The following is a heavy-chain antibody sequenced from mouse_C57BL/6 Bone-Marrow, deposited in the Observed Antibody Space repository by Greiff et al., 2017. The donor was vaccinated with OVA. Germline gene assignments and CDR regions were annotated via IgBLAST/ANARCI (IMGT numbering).Heavy chain of an antibody. D-gene: IGHD1-1*01. J-gene: IGHJ4*01. CDR1: GYTFTDYY. CDR2: IGPGSGST. V-gene: IGHV1-77*01. Sequence: VKLQQSGAELVKPGASVKISCKASGYTFTDYYINWVKQRPGQGLEWIGKIGPGSGSTYYNEKFKGKATLTADKSSSTAYMQLSSLTSEDSAVYFFASMKTVTVASMDYWGQGTSVTVSS. CDR3: ASMKTVTVASMDY.